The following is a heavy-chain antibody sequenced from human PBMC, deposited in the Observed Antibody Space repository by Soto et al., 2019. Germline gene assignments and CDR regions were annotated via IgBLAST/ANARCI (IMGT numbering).Heavy chain of an antibody. V-gene: IGHV1-8*01. Sequence: QVQLVQSGAEVKKPGASVKVSCKASGYTFTSYDINWVRQATGQGLEWMGWMHPNSGNTGYAQKFQGRVSMTRNTSITTAYMGLGSLTSEDTAVYYCARYDYDSGAYYYAMDVWGQGTTVTVSS. CDR2: MHPNSGNT. J-gene: IGHJ6*02. CDR3: ARYDYDSGAYYYAMDV. CDR1: GYTFTSYD. D-gene: IGHD3-22*01.